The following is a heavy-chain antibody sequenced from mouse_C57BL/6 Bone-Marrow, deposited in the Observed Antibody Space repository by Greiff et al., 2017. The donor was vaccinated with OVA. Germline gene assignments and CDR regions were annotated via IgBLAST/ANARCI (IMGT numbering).Heavy chain of an antibody. CDR3: ARPAYYRFAY. Sequence: EVQLQQSGPELVKPGASVKIPCKASGYTFTDYNMDWVKQSHGKSLEWIGDINPNNGGTIYNQKFKGKATLTVDKSSSTAYMELRSLTSEDTAVYYCARPAYYRFAYWGQGTLVTVSA. CDR1: GYTFTDYN. D-gene: IGHD2-12*01. V-gene: IGHV1-18*01. J-gene: IGHJ3*01. CDR2: INPNNGGT.